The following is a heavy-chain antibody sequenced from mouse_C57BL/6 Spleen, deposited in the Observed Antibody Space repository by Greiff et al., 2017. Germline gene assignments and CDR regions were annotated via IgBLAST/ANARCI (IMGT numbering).Heavy chain of an antibody. V-gene: IGHV1-42*01. CDR2: INPSTGGT. J-gene: IGHJ2*01. CDR3: ARGDDGYSVFDY. Sequence: VQLQQSGPELVKPGASVKISCKASGYSFTGYYMNWVKQSPEKSLEWIGEINPSTGGTTYNQKFKAKATLTVDKSSSTAYMQLKSLTSEDSAVYYCARGDDGYSVFDYWGQGTTLTVSS. D-gene: IGHD2-3*01. CDR1: GYSFTGYY.